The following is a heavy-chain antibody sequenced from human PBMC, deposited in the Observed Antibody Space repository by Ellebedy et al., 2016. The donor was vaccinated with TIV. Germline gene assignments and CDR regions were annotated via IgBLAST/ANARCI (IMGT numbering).Heavy chain of an antibody. D-gene: IGHD3-10*01. CDR2: IYPGDSDT. CDR3: ARAIPMVRGDPRLGMDV. Sequence: GESLKISCKGSGYSFTSYWIGWVRQMPGKGLEWLGIIYPGDSDTRYSPSFQGKVTISADKSISTAYLQWSSLKASDTAMYYCARAIPMVRGDPRLGMDVWGQGTTVTVSS. J-gene: IGHJ6*02. CDR1: GYSFTSYW. V-gene: IGHV5-51*01.